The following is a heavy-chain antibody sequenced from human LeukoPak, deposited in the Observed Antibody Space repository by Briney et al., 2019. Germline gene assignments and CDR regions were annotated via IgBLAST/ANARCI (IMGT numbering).Heavy chain of an antibody. V-gene: IGHV3-72*01. Sequence: GGSLRLSCAASGFILSDHYIDWVRQAPGKGLEWVGRTRNKANSYTTEYAASVKGRFTISRDDPKNLLYLQMNSLKSEDTAVYYCARAFRDSYGYEAQLDYWGQGTLVTVSS. CDR1: GFILSDHY. CDR2: TRNKANSYTT. CDR3: ARAFRDSYGYEAQLDY. J-gene: IGHJ4*02. D-gene: IGHD5-18*01.